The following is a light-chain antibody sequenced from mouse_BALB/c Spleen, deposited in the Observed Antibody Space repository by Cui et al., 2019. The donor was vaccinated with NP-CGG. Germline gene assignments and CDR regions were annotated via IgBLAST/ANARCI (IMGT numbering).Light chain of an antibody. CDR2: GTN. Sequence: QAVVTQESSLTTSPGATVTLTCRSSTGAVTTSNYANWAQEKPDHFFTGLIGGTNNRAPGVPARFSGSLIGDKAALTITGAQTEDEAIYFCALWYSNHWVFGGGTKLTVL. V-gene: IGLV1*01. J-gene: IGLJ1*01. CDR1: TGAVTTSNY. CDR3: ALWYSNHWV.